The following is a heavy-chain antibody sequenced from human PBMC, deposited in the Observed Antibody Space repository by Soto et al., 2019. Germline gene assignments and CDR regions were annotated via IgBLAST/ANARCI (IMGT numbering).Heavy chain of an antibody. CDR1: ADRVSDNSLG. CDR2: TYFRSKWYN. CDR3: ARELGCGSHSYYGMEG. Sequence: SQTLSLTCAISADRVSDNSLGWNWIMQSPSRGLEWLARTYFRSKWYNDFAVSVKSRITINPDTSKNQFSLQLNSVTPEDTAVYYCARELGCGSHSYYGMEGWGQATMGNVSS. D-gene: IGHD5-12*01. J-gene: IGHJ6*01. V-gene: IGHV6-1*01.